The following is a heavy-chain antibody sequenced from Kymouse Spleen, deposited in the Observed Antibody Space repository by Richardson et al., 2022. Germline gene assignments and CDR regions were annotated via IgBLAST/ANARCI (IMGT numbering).Heavy chain of an antibody. J-gene: IGHJ4*02. D-gene: IGHD1-7*01. CDR1: GFTFSDHY. CDR2: TRNKANSYTT. V-gene: IGHV3-72*01. CDR3: ARGTYFDY. Sequence: VQLVESGGGLVQPGGSLRLSCAASGFTFSDHYMDWVRQAPGKGLEWVGRTRNKANSYTTEYAASVKGRFTISRDDSKNSLYLQMNSLKTEDTAVYYCARGTYFDYWGQGTLVTVSS.